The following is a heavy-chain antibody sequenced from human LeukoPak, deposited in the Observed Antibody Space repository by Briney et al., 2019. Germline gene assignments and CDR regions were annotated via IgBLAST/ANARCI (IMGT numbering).Heavy chain of an antibody. J-gene: IGHJ4*02. D-gene: IGHD3-10*01. Sequence: SETLSLTCTVSGGSISSTSYYWGWIRQPPGKGREWIGSIYYSGSTYYNPSGKSRVTISIDTSKNQFSLKLSSVTAADTAVYYCARGQDPGADYFDYWGQGTLVTVSS. V-gene: IGHV4-39*07. CDR2: IYYSGST. CDR1: GGSISSTSYY. CDR3: ARGQDPGADYFDY.